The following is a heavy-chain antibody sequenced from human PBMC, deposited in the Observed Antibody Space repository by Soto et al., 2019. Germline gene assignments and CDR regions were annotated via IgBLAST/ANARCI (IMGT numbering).Heavy chain of an antibody. Sequence: QVQLVQSGAEVKKPGASVKVSCKASGYTFTSYDINWVRQATGQGLEWMGWMNPNSGNTGYAQKFQGRVTMTRNTSISTAYMGLSCLRSEHTAVHYCAGGAASSEYYYGMGVWGQGSTVTVSS. V-gene: IGHV1-8*01. J-gene: IGHJ6*02. CDR2: MNPNSGNT. CDR3: AGGAASSEYYYGMGV. CDR1: GYTFTSYD. D-gene: IGHD6-13*01.